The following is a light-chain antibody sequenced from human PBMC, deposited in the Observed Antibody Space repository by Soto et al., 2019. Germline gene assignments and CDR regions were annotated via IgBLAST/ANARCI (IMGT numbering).Light chain of an antibody. CDR3: QQYNNWPRT. Sequence: EIVMTQSPATLSVSPGERATLSCRGSQSVSSNLAWYQQKPGQAPRLLIYGASTRATGIPARFSGSGSGTEFTLTISSLQSEDFAFYYCQQYNNWPRTFGQGTKVDIK. J-gene: IGKJ1*01. V-gene: IGKV3-15*01. CDR2: GAS. CDR1: QSVSSN.